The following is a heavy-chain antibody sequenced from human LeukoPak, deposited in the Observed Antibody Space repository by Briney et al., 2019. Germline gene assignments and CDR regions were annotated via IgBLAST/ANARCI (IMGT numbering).Heavy chain of an antibody. D-gene: IGHD1-26*01. CDR1: GGSISSYY. V-gene: IGHV4-59*12. J-gene: IGHJ6*02. CDR2: IYYSGST. Sequence: SETLSLTCTVSGGSISSYYWSWIRQPPGKGLEWIGYIYYSGSTNYNPSLKSRVTISVDTSKNQFSLKLSSVTAADTAVYYCARGYPDRYYYYGMDVWGQGTTVTVSS. CDR3: ARGYPDRYYYYGMDV.